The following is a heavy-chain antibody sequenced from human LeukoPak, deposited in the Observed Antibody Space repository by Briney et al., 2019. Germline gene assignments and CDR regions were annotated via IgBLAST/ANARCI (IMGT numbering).Heavy chain of an antibody. D-gene: IGHD5-18*01. CDR3: ARAVTDAYSRDFYFDF. J-gene: IGHJ4*02. V-gene: IGHV3-53*01. CDR1: DFTVASTY. CDR2: IYRSGNT. Sequence: GGSLRLSCAAYDFTVASTYMSWLRQAPGKGLEWVSTIYRSGNTFYADSVKGRFTISRDTSMNTLNLEMNNLGVEDTAVYYCARAVTDAYSRDFYFDFWGQGTLVTVSS.